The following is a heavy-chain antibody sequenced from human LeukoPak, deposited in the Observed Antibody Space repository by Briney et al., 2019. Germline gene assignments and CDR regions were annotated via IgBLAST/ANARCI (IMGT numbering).Heavy chain of an antibody. CDR3: ARDLIIAVAGGGFDY. J-gene: IGHJ4*02. CDR1: GFTFSSCE. CDR2: ISSSGSTI. Sequence: GGSLRLSCAASGFTFSSCEMNWVRQAPGKGLEWVSYISSSGSTIYYADSVKGRFTISRDNAKNSLYLQMNSLRAEDTAVYYCARDLIIAVAGGGFDYWGQGTLVTVSS. D-gene: IGHD6-19*01. V-gene: IGHV3-48*03.